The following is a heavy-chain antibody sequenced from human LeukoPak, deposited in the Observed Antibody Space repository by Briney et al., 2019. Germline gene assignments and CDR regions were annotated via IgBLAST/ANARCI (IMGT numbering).Heavy chain of an antibody. J-gene: IGHJ6*02. CDR2: ITSDGST. V-gene: IGHV3-74*01. Sequence: AGGSLRLSCAASGFTFSSYWMHWVRQAPGKGLVWVSRITSDGSTSYAGSVKGRFTISRDNAKNTLHLQMNSLRAEDTAVYYCARDKYYGMDVWGQGTTVTVSS. CDR1: GFTFSSYW. CDR3: ARDKYYGMDV.